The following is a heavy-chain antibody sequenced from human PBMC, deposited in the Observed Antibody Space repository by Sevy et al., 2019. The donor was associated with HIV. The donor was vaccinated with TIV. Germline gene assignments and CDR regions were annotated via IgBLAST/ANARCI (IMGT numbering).Heavy chain of an antibody. V-gene: IGHV3-49*04. Sequence: GGSLRLSCTGSGFTFDDYAVSWVRQAPGKGLEWVGFIRSKAYGGTTAYGASVKGRFSISREDSINTAYLQLSSLETEDTAVYYCTKNIRDLVPYYYYYMDVWGKGTTVTVSS. D-gene: IGHD6-13*01. J-gene: IGHJ6*03. CDR3: TKNIRDLVPYYYYYMDV. CDR1: GFTFDDYA. CDR2: IRSKAYGGTT.